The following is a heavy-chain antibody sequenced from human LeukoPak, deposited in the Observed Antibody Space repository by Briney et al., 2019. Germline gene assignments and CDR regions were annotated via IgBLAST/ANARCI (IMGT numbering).Heavy chain of an antibody. Sequence: GGSLRLSCAASGFTFSSYAMHWVRQAPGKGLEWVAVISYDGSNKYYADSVKGRFTISRDNSKNTLYLQMNSLRAEDTAVYYCARAPLLMGSYFDYWGQGTLVTVSS. CDR2: ISYDGSNK. D-gene: IGHD2/OR15-2a*01. V-gene: IGHV3-30-3*01. J-gene: IGHJ4*02. CDR3: ARAPLLMGSYFDY. CDR1: GFTFSSYA.